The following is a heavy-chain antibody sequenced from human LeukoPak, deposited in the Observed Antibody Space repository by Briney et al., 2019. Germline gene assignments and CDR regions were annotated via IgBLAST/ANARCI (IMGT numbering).Heavy chain of an antibody. V-gene: IGHV1-8*01. CDR2: MNPNSGNT. CDR1: GYTFTSYD. Sequence: ASVKVSCKASGYTFTSYDINWVRQATGQGLEWMGWMNPNSGNTGYAQKFQGRATMTRNTSISTAYMELSSLRSEDTAVYYCAKSETALGQYYYYYMDVWGKGTTVTVSS. CDR3: AKSETALGQYYYYYMDV. D-gene: IGHD6-25*01. J-gene: IGHJ6*03.